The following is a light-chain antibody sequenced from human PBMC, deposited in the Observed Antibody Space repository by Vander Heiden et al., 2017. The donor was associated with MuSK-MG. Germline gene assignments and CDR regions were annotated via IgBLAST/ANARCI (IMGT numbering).Light chain of an antibody. CDR3: MIVHNSAWV. Sequence: QAVVTQPSSLSASPGASAILTCTWRSGITVGSYRINWYQQRPGSSPQYSPRYKLDSDKQQGPGVPSRFSVSKAASANAGILLMSGRQYEDEDDYYCMIVHNSAWVFGGGTKLTVL. CDR2: YKLDSDK. CDR1: SGITVGSYR. V-gene: IGLV5-45*03. J-gene: IGLJ3*02.